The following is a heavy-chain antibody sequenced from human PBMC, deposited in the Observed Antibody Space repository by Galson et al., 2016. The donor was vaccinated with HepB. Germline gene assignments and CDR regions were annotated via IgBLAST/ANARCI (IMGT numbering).Heavy chain of an antibody. CDR3: ARGTDFSILY. J-gene: IGHJ4*02. V-gene: IGHV4-31*03. D-gene: IGHD4-11*01. CDR2: IYPSGTT. CDR1: GDSISTGGYH. Sequence: TLSLTCSVSGDSISTGGYHWIWIRQRPGKGPEWIGYIYPSGTTYYTPSLKSRITISLDISKNQFSLKLNSVTAADTAVYYCARGTDFSILYWGQGTLVTVSS.